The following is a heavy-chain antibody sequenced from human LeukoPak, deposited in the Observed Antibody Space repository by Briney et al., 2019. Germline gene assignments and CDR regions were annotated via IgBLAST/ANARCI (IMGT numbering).Heavy chain of an antibody. D-gene: IGHD5-24*01. CDR3: AVGRNGYNYYYFHY. CDR2: IYYSGST. Sequence: PSETLSLTCTVSGGSISSSSYYWGWIRQPPGKGLEWIGSIYYSGSTNYNPSLKSRVTISVDTSKNQFSLKLSSVTAADTAVYYCAVGRNGYNYYYFHYWGQGTLVTVSS. V-gene: IGHV4-39*07. J-gene: IGHJ4*02. CDR1: GGSISSSSYY.